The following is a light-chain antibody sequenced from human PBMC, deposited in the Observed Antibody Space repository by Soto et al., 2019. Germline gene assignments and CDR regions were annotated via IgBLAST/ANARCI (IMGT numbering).Light chain of an antibody. Sequence: QAVVTQPRSVSGSPGQSVTISCTGTSSDVGGYNYVSWYQQHPGKAPKVMIYDVSERPSGVPDRFSGSKSGNTASLTISGLQAEDVADYYCCSYAGSPRYVLGTGTKLTVL. CDR3: CSYAGSPRYV. CDR2: DVS. V-gene: IGLV2-11*01. J-gene: IGLJ1*01. CDR1: SSDVGGYNY.